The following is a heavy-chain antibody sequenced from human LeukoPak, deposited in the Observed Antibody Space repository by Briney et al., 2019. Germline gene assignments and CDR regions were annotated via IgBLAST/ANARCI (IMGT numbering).Heavy chain of an antibody. D-gene: IGHD2/OR15-2a*01. Sequence: GRSLRLACAASGSTFSSSWMHWVRQLPGKGLVWVSSMNSDGSITNHADSVKGRFTISRDNAKNTLYLQMNSLRAEDTAVYYCAKGEGIWYYGMDVWGQGTTVTVSS. V-gene: IGHV3-74*01. CDR1: GSTFSSSW. CDR2: MNSDGSIT. J-gene: IGHJ6*02. CDR3: AKGEGIWYYGMDV.